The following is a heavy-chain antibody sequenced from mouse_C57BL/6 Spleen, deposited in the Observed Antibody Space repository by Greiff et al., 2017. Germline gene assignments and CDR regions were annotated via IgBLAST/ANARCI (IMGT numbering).Heavy chain of an antibody. J-gene: IGHJ4*01. Sequence: EVQLQESGGGLVKPGGSLKLSCAASGFTFSSYAMSWVRQTPEKRLEWVATISDGGSYTYYPDNVKGRFTISRDNAKNNLSLQMSHLKSEDTAMYYCARERGYAMDYWGQGTSVTVSS. CDR3: ARERGYAMDY. CDR1: GFTFSSYA. V-gene: IGHV5-4*01. CDR2: ISDGGSYT.